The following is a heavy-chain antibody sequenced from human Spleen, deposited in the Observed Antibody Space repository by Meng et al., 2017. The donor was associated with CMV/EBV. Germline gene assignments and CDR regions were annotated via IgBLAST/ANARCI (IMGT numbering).Heavy chain of an antibody. V-gene: IGHV1-69*10. CDR2: IIPMYDMP. J-gene: IGHJ6*02. D-gene: IGHD3-22*01. CDR3: AKSVTYYYDNRGLYSPFYFYYGMDV. CDR1: GGTFSSYA. Sequence: SVKVSCKASGGTFSSYAISWVRQAPGQGLEWMGGIIPMYDMPNYAQEFKGRVTITTDKSTSTVYMELGSLRPADTALYYCAKSVTYYYDNRGLYSPFYFYYGMDVWGQGTTVTVSS.